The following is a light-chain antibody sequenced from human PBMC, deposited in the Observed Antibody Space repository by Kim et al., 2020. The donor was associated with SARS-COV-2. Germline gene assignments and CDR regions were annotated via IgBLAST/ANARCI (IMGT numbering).Light chain of an antibody. CDR2: DVS. J-gene: IGKJ2*01. V-gene: IGKV3-20*01. Sequence: LSPGERATLSCRASQNVASTYLAWYQQKPGQPPRLLIYDVSITAAGIPDRFSGSGSRTDFTLIISRLEPEDSAVYYCQQYGSPPYTFGQGTKLEI. CDR1: QNVASTY. CDR3: QQYGSPPYT.